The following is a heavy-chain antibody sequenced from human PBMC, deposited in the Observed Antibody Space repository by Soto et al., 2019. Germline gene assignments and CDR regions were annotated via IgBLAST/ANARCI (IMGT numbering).Heavy chain of an antibody. J-gene: IGHJ4*02. CDR1: GGTFSSYA. D-gene: IGHD3-22*01. V-gene: IGHV1-69*01. Sequence: QVQLVQSGAEVKKPGSSVKVSCKASGGTFSSYAISWVRQAPGQGLEWMGGIIPICGTANYAQKFQGRVTITADESTSTDYMVLSSLQSEDTAVYYCSRGYKLNYYERRMGFAYWGQGTLVTVSS. CDR2: IIPICGTA. CDR3: SRGYKLNYYERRMGFAY.